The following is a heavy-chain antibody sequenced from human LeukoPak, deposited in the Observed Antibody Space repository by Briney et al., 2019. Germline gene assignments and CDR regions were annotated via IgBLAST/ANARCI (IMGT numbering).Heavy chain of an antibody. D-gene: IGHD2-2*02. V-gene: IGHV1-69*05. CDR3: ATEGQDCSSTSCYTPNWFDP. CDR2: IIPIFGTA. Sequence: ASVKVSCKASGYTFTGYYMHWVRQAPGQGPEWMGGIIPIFGTANYAQKFQGRVTITTDESTSTAYMELSSLRSEDTAVYYCATEGQDCSSTSCYTPNWFDPWGQGTLVTVSS. CDR1: GYTFTGYY. J-gene: IGHJ5*02.